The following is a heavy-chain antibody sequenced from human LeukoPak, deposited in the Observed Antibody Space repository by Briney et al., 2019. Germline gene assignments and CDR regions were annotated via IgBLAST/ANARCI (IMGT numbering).Heavy chain of an antibody. CDR3: TRDRGSYNWFDP. D-gene: IGHD5/OR15-5a*01. CDR2: IDKKDNLYAT. V-gene: IGHV3-73*01. J-gene: IGHJ5*02. CDR1: GFTFSGSA. Sequence: GGSLRLSCAASGFTFSGSAVHWVRQSSGKGLEWVGHIDKKDNLYATAYAESVKGRFTISRDDSKDTAFLHMDSLKTEDTALYYCTRDRGSYNWFDPWGQGTLVTVSS.